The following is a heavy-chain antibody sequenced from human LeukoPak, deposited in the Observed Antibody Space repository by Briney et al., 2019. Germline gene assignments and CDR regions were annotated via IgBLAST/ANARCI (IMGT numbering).Heavy chain of an antibody. J-gene: IGHJ4*02. CDR2: INWNGGST. V-gene: IGHV3-20*04. Sequence: GGSLRLSCAASGFTFDDYGMSWVRQAPGKGLEWVSGINWNGGSTGYADSVKGRFTISRDNSKNTLYLQMDSLRAEDTAIYYCANRGNTVTTLDYWGQGTLVTVSS. CDR3: ANRGNTVTTLDY. D-gene: IGHD4-11*01. CDR1: GFTFDDYG.